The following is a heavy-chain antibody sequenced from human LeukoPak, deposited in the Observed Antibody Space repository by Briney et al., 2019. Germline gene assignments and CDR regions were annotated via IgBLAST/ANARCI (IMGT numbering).Heavy chain of an antibody. CDR2: LYSGGTT. J-gene: IGHJ4*02. CDR1: GFNVSSND. D-gene: IGHD2-21*01. Sequence: GGSLRLSCAASGFNVSSNDMSWVRQAPGKGLEWVSVLYSGGTTYYADSVKGRFTISRDNSRNTLYLQMNSLRTEDTAVYYCTTHIRGEADFDYWGQRTLVTVSS. CDR3: TTHIRGEADFDY. V-gene: IGHV3-53*01.